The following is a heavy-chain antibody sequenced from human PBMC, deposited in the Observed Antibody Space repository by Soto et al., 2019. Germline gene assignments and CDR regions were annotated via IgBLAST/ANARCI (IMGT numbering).Heavy chain of an antibody. CDR3: ATDHYGMAV. CDR2: ISGSGTST. V-gene: IGHV3-23*01. Sequence: EVQLLESGGGLVQAGGSLRLSCAASGFTFSSYAMNWVRQAPGKGLEWVSAISGSGTSTYGDSVKGRFTISRDNSKNTLYLHLNSLRADDTAVYYCATDHYGMAVWGQGTTVTVSS. CDR1: GFTFSSYA. J-gene: IGHJ6*02.